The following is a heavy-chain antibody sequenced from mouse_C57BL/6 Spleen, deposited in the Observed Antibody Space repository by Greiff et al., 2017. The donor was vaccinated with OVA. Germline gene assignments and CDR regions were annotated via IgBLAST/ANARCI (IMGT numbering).Heavy chain of an antibody. J-gene: IGHJ3*01. Sequence: EVKLVESGGGLVQPKGSLKLSCAAPGFSFNTYAMNWVRQAPGKGLEWVARIRSKSNNYATYYADSVKDRFTISRDDSESMLYLQMNNLKTEDTAMYYCVRRDEGPWFAYWGHGTLVTVSA. CDR2: IRSKSNNYAT. D-gene: IGHD3-3*01. V-gene: IGHV10-1*01. CDR3: VRRDEGPWFAY. CDR1: GFSFNTYA.